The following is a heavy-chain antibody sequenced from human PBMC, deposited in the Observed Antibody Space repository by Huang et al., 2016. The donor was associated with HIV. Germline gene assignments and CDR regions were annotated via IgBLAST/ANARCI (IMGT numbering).Heavy chain of an antibody. J-gene: IGHJ1*01. CDR2: ICYSGPT. Sequence: LQESGPGLVGPSETLSLTCAVSGDSINSNTFYWGWIRLPPGKALEWIGSICYSGPTYYNPALKRRARIAVDASKNRIFLHLRSVTAADTGVYYCARTGVAVSDDPEYFQHWGQGALVTIS. V-gene: IGHV4-39*02. D-gene: IGHD3-3*01. CDR3: ARTGVAVSDDPEYFQH. CDR1: GDSINSNTFY.